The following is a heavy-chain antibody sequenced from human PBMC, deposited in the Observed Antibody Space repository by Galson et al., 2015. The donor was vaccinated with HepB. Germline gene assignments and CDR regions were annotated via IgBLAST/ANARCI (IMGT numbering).Heavy chain of an antibody. D-gene: IGHD3-3*01. J-gene: IGHJ4*02. CDR1: GYTFSSHE. Sequence: SVKVSCKASGYTFSSHEINWVRQAPGQGLEWMGWIDPNSGNTAYAPKFQGRVTLTRNTSTTKAYMELSSPRSEDSAIYYCASAWSDSDAFDHWGQGTRVAVSS. CDR2: IDPNSGNT. CDR3: ASAWSDSDAFDH. V-gene: IGHV1-8*01.